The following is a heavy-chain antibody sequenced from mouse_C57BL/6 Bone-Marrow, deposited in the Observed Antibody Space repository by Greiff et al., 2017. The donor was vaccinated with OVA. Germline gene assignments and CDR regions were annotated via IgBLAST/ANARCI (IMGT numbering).Heavy chain of an antibody. V-gene: IGHV3-1*01. D-gene: IGHD2-2*01. CDR3: ARGTYGYGWFAY. Sequence: EVQLQQSGPGMVKPSQSLSLTCTVTGYSITSGYDWHWIRHFPGNKLEWMGYISYSGSTNYNPSLKSRISITHDTSKNHFFLKLKSVTTEDTATYYCARGTYGYGWFAYWGQGTLVTVSA. J-gene: IGHJ3*01. CDR1: GYSITSGYD. CDR2: ISYSGST.